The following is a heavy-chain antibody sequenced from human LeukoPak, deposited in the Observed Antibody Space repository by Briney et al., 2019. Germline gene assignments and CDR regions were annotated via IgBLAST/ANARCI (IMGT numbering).Heavy chain of an antibody. J-gene: IGHJ4*02. CDR3: ARDPLGAPYYFDY. Sequence: GRSLRLSCAASGFTFSSYAMHWVRQAPGKGLEWVAVISYDGSNKYYADSVKGRFTISRDNSKNTLYLQMNSLRAEDTAVYYCARDPLGAPYYFDYWGQGTLVTVSS. D-gene: IGHD3-16*01. CDR1: GFTFSSYA. V-gene: IGHV3-30-3*01. CDR2: ISYDGSNK.